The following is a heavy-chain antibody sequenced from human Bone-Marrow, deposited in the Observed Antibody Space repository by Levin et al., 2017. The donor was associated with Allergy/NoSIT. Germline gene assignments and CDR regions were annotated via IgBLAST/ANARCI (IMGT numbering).Heavy chain of an antibody. V-gene: IGHV3-15*01. J-gene: IGHJ4*02. D-gene: IGHD6-6*01. CDR1: GFTFSNAW. Sequence: SCAASGFTFSNAWMSWVRQAPGKGLEWVGRIKSKTDGGTTDYAAPVKGRFTISRDDSKNTLYLQMNSLKTEDTAVYYCTTDLGSSSSGRDYWGQGTLVTVSS. CDR3: TTDLGSSSSGRDY. CDR2: IKSKTDGGTT.